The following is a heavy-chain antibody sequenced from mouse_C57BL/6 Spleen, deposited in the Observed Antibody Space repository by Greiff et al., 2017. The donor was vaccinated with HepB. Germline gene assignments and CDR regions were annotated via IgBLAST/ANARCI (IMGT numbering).Heavy chain of an antibody. J-gene: IGHJ4*01. CDR1: GYSITSGYY. V-gene: IGHV3-6*01. CDR3: AREIYYGSKNYAMDY. D-gene: IGHD1-1*01. CDR2: ISYDGSN. Sequence: EVKLMESGPGLVKPSQSLSLTCSVTGYSITSGYYWNWIRQFPGNKLEWMGYISYDGSNNYNPSLKNRISITRDTSKNQFFLKLNSVTTEDTATYYCAREIYYGSKNYAMDYWGQGTSVTVSS.